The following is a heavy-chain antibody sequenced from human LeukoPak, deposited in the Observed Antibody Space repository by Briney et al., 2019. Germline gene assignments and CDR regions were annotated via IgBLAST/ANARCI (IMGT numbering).Heavy chain of an antibody. J-gene: IGHJ5*02. CDR1: VGSISSYY. D-gene: IGHD6-13*01. CDR3: ARCAGYSSSWPNWFDP. CDR2: IYYSGST. V-gene: IGHV4-59*01. Sequence: SETLSLTCTVSVGSISSYYWSWIRQPPGKGLEWIGYIYYSGSTNYKPSLKSRVTISVDTSKNQFSLKLSSVTAADTAVYYCARCAGYSSSWPNWFDPWGQGTLVTVSS.